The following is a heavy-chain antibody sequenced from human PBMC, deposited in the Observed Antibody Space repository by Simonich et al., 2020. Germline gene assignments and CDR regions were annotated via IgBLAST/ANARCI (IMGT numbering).Heavy chain of an antibody. J-gene: IGHJ6*02. CDR2: NSSSSSYI. V-gene: IGHV3-21*01. D-gene: IGHD6-19*01. CDR3: ARWIAVAGTGAYGMDV. CDR1: GFTFSSYS. Sequence: EVQLVESGGGLVKPGGSLRLSCAASGFTFSSYSMNWVRQAPGKGLEWGSSNSSSSSYIYYADTVKGRFTISRDNAKNSLYLKMNSLRAEDTAVYYCARWIAVAGTGAYGMDVWGQGTTVTVSS.